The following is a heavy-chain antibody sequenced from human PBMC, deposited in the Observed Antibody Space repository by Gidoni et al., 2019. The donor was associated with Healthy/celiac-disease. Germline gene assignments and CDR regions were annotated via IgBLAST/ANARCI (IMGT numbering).Heavy chain of an antibody. CDR2: IYYSGST. CDR3: ARETTSGYSSSWGFDY. J-gene: IGHJ4*02. V-gene: IGHV4-30-4*01. CDR1: GGSISSGDYY. D-gene: IGHD6-13*01. Sequence: QVQLQESGPGLVKPSQTLSLTCTVSGGSISSGDYYWSWIRQPPGKGLEWIGYIYYSGSTYYNPSLKSRVTISVDTSKNQFSLKLSSVTATDTAVYYCARETTSGYSSSWGFDYWGQGTLVTVSS.